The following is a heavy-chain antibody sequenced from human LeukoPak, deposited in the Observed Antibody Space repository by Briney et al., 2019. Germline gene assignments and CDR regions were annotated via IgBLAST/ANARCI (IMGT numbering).Heavy chain of an antibody. D-gene: IGHD4-17*01. CDR2: IYTSGST. Sequence: SSQTLSLTCTVSGGSISSGSYYWSWIRQPAGKGLEWIGHIYTSGSTNYNPSLKSRVTMSVDTSKNQISLKLSSVTAADTAVYYCARDKPDYGDYSTSPAYYMDVWGKGTTVTVSS. CDR1: GGSISSGSYY. J-gene: IGHJ6*03. CDR3: ARDKPDYGDYSTSPAYYMDV. V-gene: IGHV4-61*09.